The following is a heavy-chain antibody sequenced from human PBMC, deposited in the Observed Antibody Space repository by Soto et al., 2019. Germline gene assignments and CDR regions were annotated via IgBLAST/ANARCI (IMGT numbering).Heavy chain of an antibody. CDR3: ARGGVVVVAATPELASADFDY. CDR1: GVTFSGYY. Sequence: SETLSLTSAVYGVTFSGYYWSWIRQPPGKGLEGIGEINHSGSTNYNPSLKSRATMLVDTSKSRFSMKLSSVTAAASAVYYGARGGVVVVAATPELASADFDYWGQGTLVTVSS. CDR2: INHSGST. J-gene: IGHJ4*02. V-gene: IGHV4-34*01. D-gene: IGHD2-15*01.